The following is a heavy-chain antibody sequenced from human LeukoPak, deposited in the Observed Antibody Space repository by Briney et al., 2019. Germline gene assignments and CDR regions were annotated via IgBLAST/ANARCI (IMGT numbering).Heavy chain of an antibody. CDR3: ARGLEGADRRRYFDWLLSHFGHNRFDP. D-gene: IGHD3-9*01. V-gene: IGHV1-46*01. Sequence: ASVKVSCKASGYTFTSYYMHWVRQAPGQGLEWMGIINPSGGSTSYAQKFQGRVTMTRDTSTSTVYMELSSLRSEDTAVYYCARGLEGADRRRYFDWLLSHFGHNRFDPWGQGTLVTVSS. J-gene: IGHJ5*02. CDR1: GYTFTSYY. CDR2: INPSGGST.